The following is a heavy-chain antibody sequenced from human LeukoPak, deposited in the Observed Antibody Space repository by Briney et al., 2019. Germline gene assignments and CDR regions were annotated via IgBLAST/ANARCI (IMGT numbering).Heavy chain of an antibody. CDR3: ATGEYAFDI. J-gene: IGHJ3*02. CDR2: INPSGGNT. V-gene: IGHV1-46*01. CDR1: GHTFTRYY. Sequence: ASVKVSCKASGHTFTRYYIRWVRQAPGQGLEWMGIINPSGGNTNYAQKFQGRVTMTRDTSTSTVYMELSSLRSEDTAVYYCATGEYAFDIWGQGTMVTVSS.